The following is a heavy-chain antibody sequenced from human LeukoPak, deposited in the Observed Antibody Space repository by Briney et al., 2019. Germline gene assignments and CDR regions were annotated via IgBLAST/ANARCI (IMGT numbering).Heavy chain of an antibody. Sequence: GGSLRLSCAASRFTFSSYWMSWVRQAPGKGLEWVANIKQDASEKYYVDSVKGRFTISRDNAKNSLYLQMNSLRAEDTAVYYCAREIDPTSDYGSGYLNWFDPWGQGTLVTVSS. V-gene: IGHV3-7*01. CDR2: IKQDASEK. CDR1: RFTFSSYW. J-gene: IGHJ5*02. D-gene: IGHD3-10*01. CDR3: AREIDPTSDYGSGYLNWFDP.